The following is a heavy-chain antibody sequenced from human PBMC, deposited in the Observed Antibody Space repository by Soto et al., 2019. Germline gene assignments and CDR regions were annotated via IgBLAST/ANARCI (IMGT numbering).Heavy chain of an antibody. CDR1: GGSISSGGYY. J-gene: IGHJ5*02. CDR2: IYDSGST. CDR3: ARGDSSSWYWFDP. D-gene: IGHD6-13*01. Sequence: PSETLSLTCTFSGGSISSGGYYWSWIRQHPGKGLEWIGYIYDSGSTYYNPSLKSRVTISVDTSKNQFSLKLSSVAAADTAVYYCARGDSSSWYWFDPWGQGTLVTVSS. V-gene: IGHV4-31*03.